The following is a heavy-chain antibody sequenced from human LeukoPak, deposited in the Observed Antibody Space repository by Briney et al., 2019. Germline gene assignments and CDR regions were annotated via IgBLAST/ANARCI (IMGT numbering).Heavy chain of an antibody. CDR2: IYYSGST. CDR1: GGSISSGDYY. D-gene: IGHD3-3*01. CDR3: ARGGFLEWLLPWFDP. Sequence: SQTLSLTCTVSGGSISSGDYYWSWIRQPPGKGLEWIGYIYYSGSTYYNPSLKSRVTISVDTSKNQFSLKLSSVTAVDTAVYYCARGGFLEWLLPWFDPGGQGTLVTVSS. V-gene: IGHV4-30-4*08. J-gene: IGHJ5*02.